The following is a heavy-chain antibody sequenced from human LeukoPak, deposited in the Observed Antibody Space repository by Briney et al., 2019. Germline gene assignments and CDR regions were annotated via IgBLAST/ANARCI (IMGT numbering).Heavy chain of an antibody. CDR3: ARLAARRYDFDY. J-gene: IGHJ4*02. CDR2: IYYSGST. D-gene: IGHD6-6*01. V-gene: IGHV4-31*03. CDR1: GGSISSGGYY. Sequence: PSQTQSLTCTVSGGSISSGGYYWSWIRQHPGQGLEWIGYIYYSGSTYYNPSLKSRVTISVDTSKNQFSLKLSSVTAADTAVYYCARLAARRYDFDYWGQGTLVTVSS.